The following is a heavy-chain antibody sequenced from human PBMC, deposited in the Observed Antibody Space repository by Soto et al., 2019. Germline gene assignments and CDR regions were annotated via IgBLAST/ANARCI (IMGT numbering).Heavy chain of an antibody. V-gene: IGHV3-15*07. CDR3: TTEYVKVKGIAAAGLDY. CDR2: IKSKTDGGTT. Sequence: GGSLRLSCAASGFTFSNAWMNWVRQAPGKGLEWVGRIKSKTDGGTTDYAAPVKGRFTISRDDSKNTLYLQMNSLKTEDTAVYYCTTEYVKVKGIAAAGLDYWGQGTLVTVSS. CDR1: GFTFSNAW. D-gene: IGHD6-13*01. J-gene: IGHJ4*02.